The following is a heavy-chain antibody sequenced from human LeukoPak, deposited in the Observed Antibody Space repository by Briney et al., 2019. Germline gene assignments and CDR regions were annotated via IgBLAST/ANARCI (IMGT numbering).Heavy chain of an antibody. CDR3: ASQTGYGGYYFDY. J-gene: IGHJ4*02. V-gene: IGHV4-59*08. Sequence: PSETLSLTCTVPGGSISSYYWSWIRQPPGKGLEWIGYMYYSGSTNYNPSLKSRVTISVDTSKNQFSLKLSSVTAADTAVYYCASQTGYGGYYFDYWGQGTLVTVSS. CDR2: MYYSGST. D-gene: IGHD3-9*01. CDR1: GGSISSYY.